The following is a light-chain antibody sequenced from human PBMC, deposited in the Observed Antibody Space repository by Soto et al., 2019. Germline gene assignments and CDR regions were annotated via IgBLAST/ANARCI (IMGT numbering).Light chain of an antibody. CDR1: SSDVGAYDF. CDR3: CSYTTSSTRV. Sequence: QSALTQPASVSGSPGQSIALSCTGTSSDVGAYDFVSWYQQHPDKAPKLMIYEVSNRPSGVSDRFSGSKSVNTATLTISGLQAEDEADYYCCSYTTSSTRVFGTGTKLTVL. V-gene: IGLV2-14*03. CDR2: EVS. J-gene: IGLJ1*01.